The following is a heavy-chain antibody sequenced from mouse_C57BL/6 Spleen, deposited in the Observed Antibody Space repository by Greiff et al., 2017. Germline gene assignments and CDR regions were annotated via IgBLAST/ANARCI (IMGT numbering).Heavy chain of an antibody. CDR2: IHPNSGST. J-gene: IGHJ4*01. CDR3: AGQANCAYAMDY. Sequence: VQLQQPGAELVKPGASVKLSCKASGYTFTSYWMHWVKQRPGQGLEWIGMIHPNSGSTNYNEKFKSKATLTVDKSSSTAYMQLSSLTSEDSAVYYCAGQANCAYAMDYWGQGTSVTVSS. D-gene: IGHD3-2*02. V-gene: IGHV1-64*01. CDR1: GYTFTSYW.